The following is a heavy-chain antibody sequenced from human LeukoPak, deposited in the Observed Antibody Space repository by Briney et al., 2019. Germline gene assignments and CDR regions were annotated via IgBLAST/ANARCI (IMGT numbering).Heavy chain of an antibody. J-gene: IGHJ3*02. CDR1: GGSFRGYY. CDR2: INHSGST. CDR3: ARKYSSGWPPARDFDI. D-gene: IGHD6-19*01. Sequence: TSETLSLTCAVYGGSFRGYYWIWIRQPPGKGLEWIGEINHSGSTNYNPSLKSRVTISVDTSKNQFSLKLSSVTAADTAVYYCARKYSSGWPPARDFDIRGQGTMVTVSS. V-gene: IGHV4-34*01.